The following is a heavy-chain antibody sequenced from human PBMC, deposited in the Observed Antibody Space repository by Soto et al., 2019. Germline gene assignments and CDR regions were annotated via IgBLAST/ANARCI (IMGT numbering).Heavy chain of an antibody. CDR1: GYTFTNYG. V-gene: IGHV1-18*04. CDR3: ARSTGDSLDS. J-gene: IGHJ4*02. CDR2: ISAYNGNT. D-gene: IGHD3-3*01. Sequence: GPVKVSCKASGYTFTNYGISWLRQAPGQGLEWMTWISAYNGNTNYAQRFQGRVTMTTDTSTSTAYMELRSLRSDDTAVYYCARSTGDSLDSWGQGTLVTVSS.